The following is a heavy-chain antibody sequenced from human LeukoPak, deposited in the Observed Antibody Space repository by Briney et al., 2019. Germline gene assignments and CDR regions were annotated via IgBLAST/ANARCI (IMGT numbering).Heavy chain of an antibody. Sequence: GGSLRLSCSASGFPFSSYAMHWVRQAPGKGLEYVSTISSNGGSTYYADSVKGRFTISRDNSKNTLYLQMSSLRVEDTAVYYCVKGAAYYYYSGMDVWGQGTTVTVS. CDR1: GFPFSSYA. CDR2: ISSNGGST. V-gene: IGHV3-64D*06. D-gene: IGHD2-15*01. J-gene: IGHJ6*02. CDR3: VKGAAYYYYSGMDV.